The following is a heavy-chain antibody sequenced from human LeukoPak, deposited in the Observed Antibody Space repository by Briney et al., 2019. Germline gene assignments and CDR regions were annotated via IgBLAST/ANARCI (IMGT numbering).Heavy chain of an antibody. J-gene: IGHJ4*02. D-gene: IGHD3-10*01. CDR2: IYYSGST. CDR3: ARSGYYYGSGGPFDY. V-gene: IGHV4-39*01. Sequence: SETLSLTCTVSGGSISSGSYSWDWIRQPPGKGLEWIGSIYYSGSTYYNPSLKSRVTISVDTSKNQFSLKLSSVTAADTAVYYCARSGYYYGSGGPFDYWGQGTLVTVSS. CDR1: GGSISSGSYS.